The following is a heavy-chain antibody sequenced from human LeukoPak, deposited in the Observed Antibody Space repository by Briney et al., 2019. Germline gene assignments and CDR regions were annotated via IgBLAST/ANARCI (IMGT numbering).Heavy chain of an antibody. CDR2: IYYSGSA. V-gene: IGHV4-59*01. Sequence: SETLSLTCTVSGGPSSSYYWSWIRQSPGKGLEWIGYIYYSGSANYNPSLKSRVTMSVGTSKNQFSLMLSSVTAADTALYYCARTNAFDIWSQGTVVTVSS. CDR1: GGPSSSYY. J-gene: IGHJ3*02. CDR3: ARTNAFDI.